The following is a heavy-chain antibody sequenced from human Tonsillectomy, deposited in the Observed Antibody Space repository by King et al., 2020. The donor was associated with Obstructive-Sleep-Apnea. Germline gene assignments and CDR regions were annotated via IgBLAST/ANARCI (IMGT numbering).Heavy chain of an antibody. Sequence: VQLVESGGGVVQPGRSLRLSCAASGFTFSSYAMHWVRQAPGKGLEWVAVISYDGSNKYYADSVKGRFTISRDNSKNTLYLQMNSLRAEDTAVYYCAREDAYCSSSSCYAWFGPWGQGTLVTVSS. CDR1: GFTFSSYA. CDR2: ISYDGSNK. D-gene: IGHD2-2*01. J-gene: IGHJ5*02. CDR3: AREDAYCSSSSCYAWFGP. V-gene: IGHV3-30-3*01.